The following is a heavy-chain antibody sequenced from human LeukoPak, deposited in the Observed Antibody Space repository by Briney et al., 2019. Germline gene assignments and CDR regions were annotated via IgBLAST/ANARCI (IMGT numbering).Heavy chain of an antibody. D-gene: IGHD6-13*01. CDR3: ARERAAAGNGAIDY. J-gene: IGHJ4*02. V-gene: IGHV4-59*01. Sequence: SETLSHTCTVSGGSISSYYWSWLRQPPGKGLEWIGYVYYSGSTNYNPSLKSRVTISVDTSKNQFSLKLSSVTAADTAVYFCARERAAAGNGAIDYWGQGTLVTVSS. CDR1: GGSISSYY. CDR2: VYYSGST.